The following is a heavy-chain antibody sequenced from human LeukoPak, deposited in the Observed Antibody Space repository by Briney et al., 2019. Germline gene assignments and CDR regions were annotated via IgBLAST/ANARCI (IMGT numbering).Heavy chain of an antibody. CDR2: IDNAGSIT. Sequence: GGSLRLSCAASGFTFSNYWIHWVRQAPGKGLVWVSRIDNAGSITTYADSVKGRFTISRDNAKNSLYLQMNSLRVEDTAFYYCAKDNRRHYTSGPNPDSLHWGQGALVTVSS. CDR3: AKDNRRHYTSGPNPDSLH. CDR1: GFTFSNYW. J-gene: IGHJ4*02. V-gene: IGHV3-74*03. D-gene: IGHD6-19*01.